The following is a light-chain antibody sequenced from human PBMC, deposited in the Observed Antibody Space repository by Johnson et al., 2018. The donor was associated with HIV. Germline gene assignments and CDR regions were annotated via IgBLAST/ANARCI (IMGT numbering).Light chain of an antibody. J-gene: IGLJ1*01. CDR2: DNY. V-gene: IGLV1-51*01. CDR1: SSNIGNNY. CDR3: GTWDSSLSVYV. Sequence: QAVLTQPPSVSAAPGQKVTISCSGSSSNIGNNYVSWYQQLPGTAPKLLIYDNYTRPSGIPDRFSGSKSGTSATLDITGLQTGDEADYYCGTWDSSLSVYVFATGTKVTVL.